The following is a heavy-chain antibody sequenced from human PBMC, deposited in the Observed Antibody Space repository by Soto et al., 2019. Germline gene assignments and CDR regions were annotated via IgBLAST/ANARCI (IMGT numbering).Heavy chain of an antibody. V-gene: IGHV4-39*01. D-gene: IGHD3-10*01. Sequence: QLQLQESGPGLVKPSETLSLTCTVSGGSISSSSYYWGWIRQPPGKGLEWIGSIYYSGSTYYNPSLKGRVTISVDTSKTQCSLKLSSVTAADTAVYYCARHVGYYGSGNPTSGYFQHWGQGTLVTVSS. CDR3: ARHVGYYGSGNPTSGYFQH. J-gene: IGHJ1*01. CDR1: GGSISSSSYY. CDR2: IYYSGST.